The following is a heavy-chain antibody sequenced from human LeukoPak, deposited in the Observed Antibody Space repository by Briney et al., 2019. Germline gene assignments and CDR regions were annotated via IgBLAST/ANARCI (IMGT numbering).Heavy chain of an antibody. D-gene: IGHD5-24*01. CDR2: VSQSGSTI. J-gene: IGHJ4*02. CDR1: GFIFSDYY. V-gene: IGHV3-11*01. CDR3: AREGHTYGSDY. Sequence: GGSPRLSCTGSGFIFSDYYMSWIRQGPGKGLEWISYVSQSGSTIYYADSVKGRFSISRDNGKNSLYLQLNSLRVEDTGMYYCAREGHTYGSDYWGQGTLVTVSS.